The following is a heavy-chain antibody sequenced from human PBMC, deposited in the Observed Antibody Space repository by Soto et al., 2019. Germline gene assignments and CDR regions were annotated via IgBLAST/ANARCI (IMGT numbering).Heavy chain of an antibody. Sequence: GASVKVSCKASGYTFTSYGISWVRQAPGQGLEWMGWISAYNGNTNYAQKLQGRVTMTTDTSTSTAYMELRSLRSDDTAVYYCARDVEGYSGYSPFDYWGQGTLVTVSS. CDR2: ISAYNGNT. J-gene: IGHJ4*02. D-gene: IGHD3-22*01. CDR1: GYTFTSYG. CDR3: ARDVEGYSGYSPFDY. V-gene: IGHV1-18*04.